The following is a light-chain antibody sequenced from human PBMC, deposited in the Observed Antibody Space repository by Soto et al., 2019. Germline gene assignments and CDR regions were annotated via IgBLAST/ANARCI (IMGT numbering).Light chain of an antibody. CDR2: AAS. Sequence: DIQMTQSPSSLSASVGDRVTITCRASQSISSYLNWYQQKPGKAPKLLIYAASSLQSGVPSRFSGSGSGTDFTLTISSLQPEDFATYYCQQSYSRWWTFGQGTKLEIK. J-gene: IGKJ1*01. CDR3: QQSYSRWWT. V-gene: IGKV1-39*01. CDR1: QSISSY.